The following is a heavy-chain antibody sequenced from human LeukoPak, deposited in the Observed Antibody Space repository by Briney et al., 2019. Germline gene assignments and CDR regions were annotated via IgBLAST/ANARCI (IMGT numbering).Heavy chain of an antibody. CDR1: GGSISSYY. J-gene: IGHJ3*02. V-gene: IGHV4-59*01. CDR3: ARNPRVVANAFDI. Sequence: PSETLSLTCTVSGGSISSYYWSWIRQPPGKGLEWIGYIYYSGSTNYNPSLKSRVTISVDTSKNQFSLKLSSVTAADTAVYYCARNPRVVANAFDIWGQGTMVTVSP. D-gene: IGHD2-2*01. CDR2: IYYSGST.